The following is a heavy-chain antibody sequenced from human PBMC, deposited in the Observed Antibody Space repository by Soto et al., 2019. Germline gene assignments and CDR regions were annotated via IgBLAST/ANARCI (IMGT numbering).Heavy chain of an antibody. CDR2: TWYDGGNT. CDR3: ARDWLHDSSGAIDM. V-gene: IGHV3-33*01. J-gene: IGHJ3*02. Sequence: GGSLRLSCAASGFTLSGHGMHWVRQAPGKGLEWVAVTWYDGGNTYYGDSVKGRFTISRDNSRNTLYLEMDSLRAEDTAVYYCARDWLHDSSGAIDMWGQGTMVTVSS. CDR1: GFTLSGHG. D-gene: IGHD3-22*01.